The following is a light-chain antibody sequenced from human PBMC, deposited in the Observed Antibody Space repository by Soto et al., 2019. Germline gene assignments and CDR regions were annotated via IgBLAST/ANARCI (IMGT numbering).Light chain of an antibody. CDR3: QQHNNWPT. Sequence: EIVMTQSPATLSVSPGERVTLSCRASQSVSNHLVWFQQKPGQAPRLLIYAASTRATGIPARFSGSGSGTEFTLTISSLQSEDFAVYYCQQHNNWPTFGQGTKVDIK. J-gene: IGKJ1*01. CDR1: QSVSNH. CDR2: AAS. V-gene: IGKV3-15*01.